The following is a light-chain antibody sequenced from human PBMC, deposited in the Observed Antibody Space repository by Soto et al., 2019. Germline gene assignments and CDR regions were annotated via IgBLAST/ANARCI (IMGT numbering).Light chain of an antibody. V-gene: IGKV1-33*01. CDR2: NTS. J-gene: IGKJ2*01. CDR3: QPYNNVPYT. CDR1: QDIRNY. Sequence: DIQLTQSPSSLSASVGDRVSISCQASQDIRNYLNWYHQEPGKAPRLVIYNTSTLEIGVPTRFGGSGSGTEFSFTIICLQPEDFGRCYCQPYNNVPYTFGQGTKVEFK.